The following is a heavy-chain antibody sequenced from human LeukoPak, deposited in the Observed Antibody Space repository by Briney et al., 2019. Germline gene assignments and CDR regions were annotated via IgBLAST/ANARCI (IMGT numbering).Heavy chain of an antibody. D-gene: IGHD6-19*01. J-gene: IGHJ4*02. V-gene: IGHV1-2*02. Sequence: ASVEVSCKASGYTFTGYYMHWVRQAPGQGLEWMGWINPNSGGTNYAQKFQGRVTMTRDTSISTAYMELSRLRSDDTAVYYCARGPHSSGWYLDYWGQGTLVTVSS. CDR1: GYTFTGYY. CDR2: INPNSGGT. CDR3: ARGPHSSGWYLDY.